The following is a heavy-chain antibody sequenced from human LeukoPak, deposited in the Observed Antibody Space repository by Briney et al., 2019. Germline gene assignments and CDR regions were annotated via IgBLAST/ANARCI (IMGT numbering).Heavy chain of an antibody. V-gene: IGHV1-18*01. D-gene: IGHD3-22*01. J-gene: IGHJ4*02. CDR1: GYTFTNYG. CDR3: ATSNYYDNSVYYTYFDY. Sequence: ASVKVSCKASGYTFTNYGVSWVRQAPGQGLEWMGWISAYNGNTNYAQKFQGRVTMTTDTSTSTAYMELMSLRSDDTAVYYCATSNYYDNSVYYTYFDYWGQGTLVTVSS. CDR2: ISAYNGNT.